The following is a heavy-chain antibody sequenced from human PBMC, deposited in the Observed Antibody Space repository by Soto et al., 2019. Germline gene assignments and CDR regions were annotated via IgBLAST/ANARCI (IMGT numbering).Heavy chain of an antibody. D-gene: IGHD3-10*01. CDR1: GYSFTSYW. CDR2: IYPGDSDP. CDR3: ARQSLWFGELLPNWFDP. J-gene: IGHJ5*02. V-gene: IGHV5-51*01. Sequence: GESLKISCKGSGYSFTSYWIGWVRQMPGKGLEWMGIIYPGDSDPRYSPSFQGQVTISADKSISTAYLQWSSLKASDTAMYYCARQSLWFGELLPNWFDPWGQGTLVTVSS.